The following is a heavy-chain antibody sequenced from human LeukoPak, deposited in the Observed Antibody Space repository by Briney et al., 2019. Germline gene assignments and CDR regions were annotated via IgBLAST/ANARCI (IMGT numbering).Heavy chain of an antibody. D-gene: IGHD1-14*01. CDR2: ISWNSDTK. J-gene: IGHJ4*02. Sequence: GRSLRLSCVASEFMFDDYVMHWVRQVPGKGLEWVSSISWNSDTKQYADSVKGRFTISRDNAKKSLYLQMNSLTAEDTAVYYCARGLWDNAYWGQGTLVTVSS. V-gene: IGHV3-9*01. CDR1: EFMFDDYV. CDR3: ARGLWDNAY.